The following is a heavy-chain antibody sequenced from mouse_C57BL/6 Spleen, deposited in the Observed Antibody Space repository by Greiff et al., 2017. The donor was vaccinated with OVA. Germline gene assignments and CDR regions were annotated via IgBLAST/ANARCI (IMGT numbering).Heavy chain of an antibody. V-gene: IGHV5-12*01. D-gene: IGHD2-3*01. CDR1: GFTFSDYY. CDR3: ARHVYDHWYFDV. J-gene: IGHJ1*03. CDR2: ISNGGGST. Sequence: EVKLMESGGGLVQPGGSLKLSCAASGFTFSDYYMYWVRQTPEKRLEWVAYISNGGGSTYYPDTVKGRFTISRDNAKNTLYLQMSRLKSEDTAMYYCARHVYDHWYFDVWGTGTTVTVSS.